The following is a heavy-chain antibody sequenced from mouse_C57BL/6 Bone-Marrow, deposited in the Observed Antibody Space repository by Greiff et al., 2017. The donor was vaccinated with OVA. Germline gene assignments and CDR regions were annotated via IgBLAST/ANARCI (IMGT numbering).Heavy chain of an antibody. Sequence: VQLQQSGAELARPGASVKLSCKASGYTFTSYGISWVKQSTGQGLEWIGEIYPRSGNTYYNEKFKGKATLTADKSSSTAYMELRSLTSEDSAVYFCARKLGYYAMDYWGQGTSVTVSS. J-gene: IGHJ4*01. CDR3: ARKLGYYAMDY. CDR2: IYPRSGNT. V-gene: IGHV1-81*01. D-gene: IGHD4-1*01. CDR1: GYTFTSYG.